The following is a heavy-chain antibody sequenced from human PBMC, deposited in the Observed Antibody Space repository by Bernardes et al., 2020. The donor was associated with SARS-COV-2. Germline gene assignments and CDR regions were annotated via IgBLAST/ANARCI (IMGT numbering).Heavy chain of an antibody. CDR2: ISWNSGSI. J-gene: IGHJ4*02. V-gene: IGHV3-9*01. CDR3: AKMLDYYDSSGVDY. D-gene: IGHD3-22*01. Sequence: GGSLRLSCAASGFTFDDYAMHWVRQAPGKGLEWVSGISWNSGSIGYADSVKGRFTISRDNAKNSLYLQMNSLRAEDTALYYCAKMLDYYDSSGVDYWGQGTLVTVSS. CDR1: GFTFDDYA.